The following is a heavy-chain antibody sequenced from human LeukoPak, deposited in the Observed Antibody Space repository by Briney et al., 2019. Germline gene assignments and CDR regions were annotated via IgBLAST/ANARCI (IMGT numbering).Heavy chain of an antibody. CDR1: GFTFSDYA. V-gene: IGHV3-30*03. CDR3: ARNKAITAFFGMDV. J-gene: IGHJ6*02. CDR2: IAYGGTYT. Sequence: GTSLRLSCAASGFTFSDYAMHCVRQAPGKGLEWVAVIAYGGTYTHHADSLKGRFTISRDNTRDTLYIQINSLRPEDTALYYCARNKAITAFFGMDVWGQGTTIIVSS. D-gene: IGHD2/OR15-2a*01.